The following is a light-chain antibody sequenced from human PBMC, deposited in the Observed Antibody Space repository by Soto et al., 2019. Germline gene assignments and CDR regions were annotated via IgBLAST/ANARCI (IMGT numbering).Light chain of an antibody. CDR1: QSVSDK. V-gene: IGKV3-20*01. Sequence: EIVMTQSPTTLSVSPGQRATLSCRASQSVSDKLAWFQQKPGQAPRLLIYGASNRATGIPDRFSGSGSGTDFTLTISRLEPEDFAVYYCQQYGSSSWTFGQGTKVDI. CDR3: QQYGSSSWT. CDR2: GAS. J-gene: IGKJ1*01.